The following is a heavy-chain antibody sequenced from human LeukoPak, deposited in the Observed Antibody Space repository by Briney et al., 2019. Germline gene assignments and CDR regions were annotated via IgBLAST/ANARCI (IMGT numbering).Heavy chain of an antibody. D-gene: IGHD1-26*01. CDR3: ARLVGATTLWGWRGGYFDL. J-gene: IGHJ2*01. CDR2: ISHSGGT. V-gene: IGHV4-34*01. CDR1: GGSFSSYY. Sequence: SETLSLTCAVYGGSFSSYYWTWIRQPPGKGLEWIGEISHSGGTNYNPSLKSRVTISVDTSKNQFSLKLSSVTAADTAVYYCARLVGATTLWGWRGGYFDLWGRGTLVTVSS.